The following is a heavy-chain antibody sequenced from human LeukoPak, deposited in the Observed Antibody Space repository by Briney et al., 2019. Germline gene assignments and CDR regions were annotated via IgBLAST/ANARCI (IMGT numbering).Heavy chain of an antibody. Sequence: TGWSLRLSCAASGFTVSDNYMNWVRQAPGKGLEWVSYISITSDTIYYAESVKGRFTISRDNAKNSLSLQMNSLRVEDTAVYYCARGRPHGNDYWGQGTLVTVSS. CDR1: GFTVSDNY. CDR3: ARGRPHGNDY. J-gene: IGHJ4*02. V-gene: IGHV3-48*01. D-gene: IGHD4-23*01. CDR2: ISITSDTI.